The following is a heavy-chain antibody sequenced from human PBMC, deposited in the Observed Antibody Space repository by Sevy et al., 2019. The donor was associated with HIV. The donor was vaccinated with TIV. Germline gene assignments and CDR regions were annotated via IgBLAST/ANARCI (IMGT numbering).Heavy chain of an antibody. CDR1: GFTFSSYS. D-gene: IGHD6-13*01. CDR3: ARLSGYSSSWSYFDY. CDR2: ISSSSSTI. Sequence: GGSLRLSCAASGFTFSSYSMNWVRQAPGKGLEWVSYISSSSSTIYYADSVKGRFTISRDNAKNSLYLQMNSLSAEVTAVYYCARLSGYSSSWSYFDYWGQGTLVTVSS. J-gene: IGHJ4*02. V-gene: IGHV3-48*01.